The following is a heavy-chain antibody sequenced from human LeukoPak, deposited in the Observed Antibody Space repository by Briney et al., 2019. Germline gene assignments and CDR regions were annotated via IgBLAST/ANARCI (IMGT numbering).Heavy chain of an antibody. CDR2: ISYDGSNK. CDR3: AKDRNSGRINWFDP. V-gene: IGHV3-30-3*01. D-gene: IGHD1-26*01. J-gene: IGHJ5*02. CDR1: GFTFSSYA. Sequence: PGGSLRLSCAASGFTFSSYAMHWVRQAPGKGLEWVAVISYDGSNKYYADSVKGRFTISRDNSKNTLYLQMNSLRAEDTAVYYCAKDRNSGRINWFDPWGQGTLVTVSS.